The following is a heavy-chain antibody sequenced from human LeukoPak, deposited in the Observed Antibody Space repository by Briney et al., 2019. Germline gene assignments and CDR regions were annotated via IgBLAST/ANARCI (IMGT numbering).Heavy chain of an antibody. J-gene: IGHJ5*02. CDR2: IKQDGSEK. CDR1: GFIFSNYW. V-gene: IGHV3-7*01. Sequence: GGSLRLSCAASGFIFSNYWMSWVRQAPGKGLEWVANIKQDGSEKYYVDSVKGRFTISRDNTKKSLYLQMNSLRAEDTAVYYCARGSSRYTNWFDPWGQGTLVTVSS. CDR3: ARGSSRYTNWFDP. D-gene: IGHD3-16*02.